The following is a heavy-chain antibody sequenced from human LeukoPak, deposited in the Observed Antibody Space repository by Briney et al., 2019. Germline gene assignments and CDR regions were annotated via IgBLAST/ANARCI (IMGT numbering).Heavy chain of an antibody. Sequence: GGSLRLSCAASGFTFSSYAMSWVRQAPGKGLEWVSAISGSGGSTYYADSVKGRFTISRDNSKNTLYLQMNSLRAEDTAVYYCAKAGFMVRGVISEYYYYYYMDVWGKGTTVTVSS. D-gene: IGHD3-10*01. J-gene: IGHJ6*03. CDR1: GFTFSSYA. V-gene: IGHV3-23*01. CDR3: AKAGFMVRGVISEYYYYYYMDV. CDR2: ISGSGGST.